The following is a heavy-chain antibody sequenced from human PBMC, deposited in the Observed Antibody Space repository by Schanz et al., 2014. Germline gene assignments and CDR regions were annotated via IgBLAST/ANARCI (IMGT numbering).Heavy chain of an antibody. J-gene: IGHJ3*02. V-gene: IGHV3-23*04. CDR1: GFTFSDYS. D-gene: IGHD4-17*01. CDR2: IGVDGTTT. CDR3: ARKMKLGVYGGKGHDSLDI. Sequence: EVQLVESGGGWVQPGGSLRLSCAASGFTFSDYSMNWVRQAPGKGLEWVSVIGVDGTTTYYADSVKGRFTISRDNSKNTVYIQMNSLRAEDTAVYYCARKMKLGVYGGKGHDSLDIWGQGTMVTVSS.